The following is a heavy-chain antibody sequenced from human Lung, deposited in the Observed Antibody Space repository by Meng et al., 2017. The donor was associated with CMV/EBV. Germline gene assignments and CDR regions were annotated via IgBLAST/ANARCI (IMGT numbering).Heavy chain of an antibody. CDR1: GDSITNHNW. CDR2: IPHRGSS. Sequence: QVQLRESGPSLVKPPEPLSLTCAVPGDSITNHNWWAWVRQPPWKGLEWIGEIPHRGSSAYNPSLKSRVSMSIDKSKNQFSLKLTSVTAADTAVYHCLRRSGGSVWGQGTLVTVSS. V-gene: IGHV4-4*03. CDR3: LRRSGGSV. J-gene: IGHJ1*01. D-gene: IGHD3-10*01.